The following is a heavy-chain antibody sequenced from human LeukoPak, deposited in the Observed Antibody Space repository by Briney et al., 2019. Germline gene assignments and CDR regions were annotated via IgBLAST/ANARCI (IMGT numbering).Heavy chain of an antibody. CDR3: ARGDHYDFDDY. V-gene: IGHV3-48*04. D-gene: IGHD3-3*01. CDR1: GFTFNRCT. CDR2: ISSSGNTI. Sequence: GGSLRLSCAASGFTFNRCTMNWVRQAPGKGLEWVSYISSSGNTIYYADSVKGRFTISRDNAKNSLYLQMNSLRAEDTAVYYCARGDHYDFDDYWGQGTLVTVSS. J-gene: IGHJ4*02.